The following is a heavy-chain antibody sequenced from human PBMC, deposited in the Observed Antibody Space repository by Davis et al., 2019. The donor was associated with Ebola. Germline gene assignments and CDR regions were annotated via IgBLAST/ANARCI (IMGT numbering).Heavy chain of an antibody. Sequence: GESLKISCAASGFTFSDYYMSWIRQVPGKGLEWVSYISSSSSYTNYADSVKGRFTISRDNAKNSLYLQMNSLRAEDTAVYYCARSGGYSYPTNYYGMDVWGQGTTVTVSS. CDR2: ISSSSSYT. CDR3: ARSGGYSYPTNYYGMDV. J-gene: IGHJ6*02. V-gene: IGHV3-11*06. D-gene: IGHD5-18*01. CDR1: GFTFSDYY.